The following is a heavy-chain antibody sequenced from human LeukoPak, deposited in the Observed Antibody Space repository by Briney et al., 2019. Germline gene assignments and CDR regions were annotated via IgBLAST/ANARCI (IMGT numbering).Heavy chain of an antibody. CDR1: GFTFSSYG. J-gene: IGHJ3*02. Sequence: PGGSLRLSCAASGFTFSSYGMHWVRQAPGKGLEWVAVISYDGSNKYYADSVKGRFTISRDNSKNTLYLQMNSLRAEDTALYYCAKNAGTSFTVHAFDIWGQGTMVTVSS. D-gene: IGHD3-10*01. CDR2: ISYDGSNK. CDR3: AKNAGTSFTVHAFDI. V-gene: IGHV3-30*18.